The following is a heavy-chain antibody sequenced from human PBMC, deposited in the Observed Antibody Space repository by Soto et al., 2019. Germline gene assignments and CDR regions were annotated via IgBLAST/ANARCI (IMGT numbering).Heavy chain of an antibody. CDR1: GYTFTSYD. CDR2: MNPNSGNT. V-gene: IGHV1-8*01. CDR3: ASGRVWSSSWFPYGYSSGRSAIDC. Sequence: QVQLVQSGAEVKKPGASVKVSCKASGYTFTSYDINWVRQATGHGLEWMGWMNPNSGNTGYAQKFQGRVTMTRTTSISTADMELSSLRSEDTAVYYCASGRVWSSSWFPYGYSSGRSAIDCWGQGTLVTVSS. J-gene: IGHJ4*02. D-gene: IGHD6-19*01.